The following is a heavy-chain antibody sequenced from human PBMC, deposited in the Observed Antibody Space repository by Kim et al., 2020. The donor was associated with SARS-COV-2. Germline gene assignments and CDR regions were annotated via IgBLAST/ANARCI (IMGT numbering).Heavy chain of an antibody. D-gene: IGHD5-12*01. CDR1: GYTLTELS. CDR3: ATLPGRLRSPGNWFDP. Sequence: ASVKVSCKVSGYTLTELSMHWVRQAPGKGLEWMGGFDPEDGETIYAQKFQGRVTMTEDTSTDTAYMELSSLRSEDTAVYYCATLPGRLRSPGNWFDPWGQGTLVTVSS. J-gene: IGHJ5*02. CDR2: FDPEDGET. V-gene: IGHV1-24*01.